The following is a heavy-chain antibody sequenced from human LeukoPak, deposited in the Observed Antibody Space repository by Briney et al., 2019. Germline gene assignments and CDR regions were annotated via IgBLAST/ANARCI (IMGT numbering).Heavy chain of an antibody. D-gene: IGHD1-1*01. V-gene: IGHV4-39*07. J-gene: IGHJ4*02. CDR2: IYYSGST. CDR1: GGSISSSSYY. Sequence: SETLSLTCTVSGGSISSSSYYWGWIRQPPGKGLEWIGSIYYSGSTYYNPSLKSRVTISVDTSKNQFSLKLSSVTAADTAVYYCARGHNWNDKYFDYWGQGTLVTVSS. CDR3: ARGHNWNDKYFDY.